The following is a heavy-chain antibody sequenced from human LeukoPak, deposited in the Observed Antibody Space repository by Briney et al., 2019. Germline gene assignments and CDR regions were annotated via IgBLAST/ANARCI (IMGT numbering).Heavy chain of an antibody. Sequence: GASVKVSCKASGGTFSSYAISWVRQAPGQGLEWMGRIIPIFGTANYAQKFQGRVTITTGESTSTAYMELSSLRSEDTAVYYCARSYSYGYFGFDYWGQGTLVTVSS. CDR2: IIPIFGTA. CDR1: GGTFSSYA. V-gene: IGHV1-69*05. J-gene: IGHJ4*02. CDR3: ARSYSYGYFGFDY. D-gene: IGHD5-18*01.